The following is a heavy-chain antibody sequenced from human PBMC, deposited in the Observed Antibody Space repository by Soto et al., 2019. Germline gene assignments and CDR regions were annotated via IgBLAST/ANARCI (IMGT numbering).Heavy chain of an antibody. CDR3: ARHHGPTTSGKRFDC. V-gene: IGHV1-18*01. Sequence: QVHLVQSGVEVKTPGASVKVSCQASGYTFFTYDISWVRQAPGQGLGWMGWISTYSGDTKYAQKFQGRDTKTTDTSTTTACLELRSLRSDATAVYYWARHHGPTTSGKRFDCWGQGNLVT. J-gene: IGHJ5*01. CDR1: GYTFFTYD. CDR2: ISTYSGDT. D-gene: IGHD5-12*01.